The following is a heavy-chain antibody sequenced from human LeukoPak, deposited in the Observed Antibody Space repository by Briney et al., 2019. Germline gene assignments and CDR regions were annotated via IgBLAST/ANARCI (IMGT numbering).Heavy chain of an antibody. CDR1: GLVVSSNY. J-gene: IGHJ4*02. CDR3: ARDRNSGWYSWGFDY. D-gene: IGHD6-19*01. V-gene: IGHV3-53*01. Sequence: RRSLRLSCAASGLVVSSNYMSWVRQAPGKVLEWVSDIRSGGTTFYVDSGKGRFTVSRDTSENTVYLKMNSLRAEDTAVYYCARDRNSGWYSWGFDYWGQGALVIVSS. CDR2: IRSGGTT.